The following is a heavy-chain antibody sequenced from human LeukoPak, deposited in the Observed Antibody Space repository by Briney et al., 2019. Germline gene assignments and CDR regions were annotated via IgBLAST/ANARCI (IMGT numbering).Heavy chain of an antibody. J-gene: IGHJ4*02. CDR2: IYYSGST. V-gene: IGHV4-59*01. CDR3: ARDRGIGDYYHYYFDY. Sequence: KPSETLSLTCTVSGGSISNYYWSWVRQPPGKGLEWIGYIYYSGSTKYNPSLKSRVTISIDTSKNQVSLKLSSVTAADTAVYYCARDRGIGDYYHYYFDYWGQGTLVTVSS. CDR1: GGSISNYY. D-gene: IGHD4-17*01.